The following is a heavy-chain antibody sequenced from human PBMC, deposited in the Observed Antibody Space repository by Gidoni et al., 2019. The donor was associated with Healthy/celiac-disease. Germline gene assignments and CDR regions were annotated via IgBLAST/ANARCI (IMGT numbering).Heavy chain of an antibody. CDR1: LGTFSSYA. D-gene: IGHD1-1*01. V-gene: IGHV1-69*04. J-gene: IGHJ6*02. Sequence: QVQLVQSGAEVKTPGSSVKVSCKASLGTFSSYAISWVRQAPGQGLEWMGRIIPIFGIANYAQKFQGRVTITADKSTSTAYMELSSLRSEDTAVYYCARRLFPRMTGTTLLGGMDVWGQGTTVTVSS. CDR3: ARRLFPRMTGTTLLGGMDV. CDR2: IIPIFGIA.